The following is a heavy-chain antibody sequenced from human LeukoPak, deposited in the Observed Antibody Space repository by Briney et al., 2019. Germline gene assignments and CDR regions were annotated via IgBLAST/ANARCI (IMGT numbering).Heavy chain of an antibody. D-gene: IGHD2-2*02. CDR2: IKQDGSEK. CDR3: ARVQGYCSSTSCYRYFDY. Sequence: GGSLRLSCAASGFTFSSYWMSWVRQAPGKGLEWVANIKQDGSEKYYVDSVKGRFTISRDNAKNSLYLQMNSLRAEDTAVYYCARVQGYCSSTSCYRYFDYWGQGTLVTVSS. J-gene: IGHJ4*02. V-gene: IGHV3-7*01. CDR1: GFTFSSYW.